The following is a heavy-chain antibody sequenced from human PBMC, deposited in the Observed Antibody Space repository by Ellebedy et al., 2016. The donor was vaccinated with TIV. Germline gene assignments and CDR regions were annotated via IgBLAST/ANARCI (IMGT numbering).Heavy chain of an antibody. D-gene: IGHD3-22*01. CDR1: GYTFSSYD. J-gene: IGHJ4*02. V-gene: IGHV1-8*01. CDR3: ARDHYNSSGYYYPYYLDN. Sequence: ASVKVSCXASGYTFSSYDINWVRQAPGQGLEWMGWMNPNSGNTGYAQKFQGRVTMTRSTSISTAYMELRSLKSDDTAVYYCARDHYNSSGYYYPYYLDNWGQGTLVTVSS. CDR2: MNPNSGNT.